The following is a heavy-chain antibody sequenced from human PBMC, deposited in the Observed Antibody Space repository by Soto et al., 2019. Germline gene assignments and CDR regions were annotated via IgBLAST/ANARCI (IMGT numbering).Heavy chain of an antibody. D-gene: IGHD3-3*01. V-gene: IGHV3-23*01. Sequence: HPGGSLRLSCAASGFTFSSYAMSWVRQAPGKGLEWVSAISGSGGSTYYADSVKGRFTISRDNSKNTLYLQMNSLRAEDTAVYYCAKRFDHDYYYYGMDVWGQGTTVTVSS. J-gene: IGHJ6*02. CDR1: GFTFSSYA. CDR3: AKRFDHDYYYYGMDV. CDR2: ISGSGGST.